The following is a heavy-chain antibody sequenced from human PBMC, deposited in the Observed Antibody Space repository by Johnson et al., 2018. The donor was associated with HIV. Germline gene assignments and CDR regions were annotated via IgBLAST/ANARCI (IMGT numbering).Heavy chain of an antibody. J-gene: IGHJ3*02. CDR1: GFNFSSYD. CDR2: ISYDGSNK. CDR3: AREGGQWLVLVDAFDI. Sequence: QVQLVESGGGVVQPGRSLRLSCVVSGFNFSSYDIDWVRQAPGKGLEWLAAISYDGSNKYYADSVKGRFTISRDNSKNTLYLQMNSLRAEDTAVYYCAREGGQWLVLVDAFDIWGQGTMVTVSS. V-gene: IGHV3-30-3*01. D-gene: IGHD6-19*01.